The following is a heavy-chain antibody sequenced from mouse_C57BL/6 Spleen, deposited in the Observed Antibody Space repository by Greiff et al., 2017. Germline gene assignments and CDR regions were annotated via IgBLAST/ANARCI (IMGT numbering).Heavy chain of an antibody. CDR1: GYTFTSYW. Sequence: QVQLQQPGAELVRPGSSVKLSCKASGYTFTSYWMHWVKQRPIQGLEWIGNIDPSDSETHYNQKFKDKATLTVDKSSSTAYMQLSSLTSEDSAVYYCARDLSTVVAPFDYWGQGTTLTVSS. J-gene: IGHJ2*01. CDR3: ARDLSTVVAPFDY. CDR2: IDPSDSET. V-gene: IGHV1-52*01. D-gene: IGHD1-1*01.